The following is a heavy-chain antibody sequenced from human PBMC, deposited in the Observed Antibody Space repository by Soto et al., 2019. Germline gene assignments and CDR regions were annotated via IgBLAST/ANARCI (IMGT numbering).Heavy chain of an antibody. CDR1: GYTPTELS. V-gene: IGHV1-24*01. Sequence: ASVKVSWRVSGYTPTELSMHWGRQSPVKGREWMGVFDPEDGETIYAQKFQGRVTMTEDTSTDTAYMELSSLRSEDTPVYYCPPRITMTVVARGGFDYWRQGTLVTVSS. CDR3: PPRITMTVVARGGFDY. D-gene: IGHD3-22*01. CDR2: FDPEDGET. J-gene: IGHJ4*02.